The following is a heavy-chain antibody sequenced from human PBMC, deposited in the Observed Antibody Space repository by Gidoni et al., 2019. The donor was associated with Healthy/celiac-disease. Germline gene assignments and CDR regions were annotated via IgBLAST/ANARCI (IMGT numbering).Heavy chain of an antibody. V-gene: IGHV3-30*03. Sequence: VQLVESGGGVVQPGRSLRLSCAASGFPFSSYCMHWVRQAPGKGLELVAVISYDGSNKYYADSVKVLFTISRDNSKNTLYLQMNSLRAEDTAVYYCARDLGDYVGYFDYWGQGTLVTVSS. D-gene: IGHD4-17*01. CDR1: GFPFSSYC. CDR2: ISYDGSNK. J-gene: IGHJ4*02. CDR3: ARDLGDYVGYFDY.